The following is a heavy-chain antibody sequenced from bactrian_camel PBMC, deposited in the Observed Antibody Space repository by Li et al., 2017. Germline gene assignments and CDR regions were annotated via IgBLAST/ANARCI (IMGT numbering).Heavy chain of an antibody. J-gene: IGHJ6*01. D-gene: IGHD1*01. CDR2: ISTGARMS. V-gene: IGHV3S25*01. Sequence: QLVESGGGLVQPGGSLRLTCAASGYISSTYWMGWFRQSPGKEREGVAYISTGARMSYYADFVKGRFTISQDTPQNMVYLQMDRLRPEDTAMYYCRSLGPYCNAWGQGTQVTV. CDR1: GYISSTYW. CDR3: RSLGPYCNA.